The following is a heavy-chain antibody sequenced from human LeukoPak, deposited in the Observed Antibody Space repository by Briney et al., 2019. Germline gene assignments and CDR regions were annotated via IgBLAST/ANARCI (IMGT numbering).Heavy chain of an antibody. CDR3: AKALARPGYYYGVDV. Sequence: GGSLRLSCAASGFTFTAYLIHWVRQAPGKGLEWVAVMSSDGNAMFYADSVKGRFTISRDNSKNTLYLQMNSLRAEDTAVYYCAKALARPGYYYGVDVWGQGTTVTVSS. J-gene: IGHJ6*02. V-gene: IGHV3-30-3*01. CDR1: GFTFTAYL. D-gene: IGHD6-6*01. CDR2: MSSDGNAM.